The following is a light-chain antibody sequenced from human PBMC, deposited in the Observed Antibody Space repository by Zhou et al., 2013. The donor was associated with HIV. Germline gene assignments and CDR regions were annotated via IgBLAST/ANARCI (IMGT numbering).Light chain of an antibody. Sequence: IVMTQSPATLSLAPGETATLSCRASQTLDTNLAWYQQRPGQSPRLLIFGASTRATGVPARFSGSGSGTDFTLTISDLQSEDFAVYYCQQYGSSPLTFGGGTKVEIK. CDR2: GAS. V-gene: IGKV3-15*01. CDR3: QQYGSSPLT. CDR1: QTLDTN. J-gene: IGKJ4*01.